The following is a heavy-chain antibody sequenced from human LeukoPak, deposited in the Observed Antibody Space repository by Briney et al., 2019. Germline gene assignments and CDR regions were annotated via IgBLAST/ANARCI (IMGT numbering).Heavy chain of an antibody. Sequence: SETLSLTCTVSGGSISSYYWSWIRQPAGKGLEWIGRIYTSGSTNYNPSLKSRVTMSVDTSKNQFSLKLSSVTAADTAVYYCAREHVGAADNWFDPWGQGTLVTVSS. CDR2: IYTSGST. CDR3: AREHVGAADNWFDP. CDR1: GGSISSYY. J-gene: IGHJ5*02. V-gene: IGHV4-4*07. D-gene: IGHD1-26*01.